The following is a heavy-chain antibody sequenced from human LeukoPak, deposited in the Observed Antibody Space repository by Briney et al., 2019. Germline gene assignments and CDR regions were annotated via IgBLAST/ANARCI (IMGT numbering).Heavy chain of an antibody. Sequence: KSSETLSLTCAVSGGSISSGGYSWSWIRQPPGKGLEWIGYIYHSGSTYYNPSLKSRVTISVDRSKNQFSLKLSSVTAADTAVYYCARSTTMVTPNYFDHWGQGTLVTVSS. D-gene: IGHD4-23*01. CDR3: ARSTTMVTPNYFDH. V-gene: IGHV4-30-2*01. J-gene: IGHJ4*02. CDR1: GGSISSGGYS. CDR2: IYHSGST.